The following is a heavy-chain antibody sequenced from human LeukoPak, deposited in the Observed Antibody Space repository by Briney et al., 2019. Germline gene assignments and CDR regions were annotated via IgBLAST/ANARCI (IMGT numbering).Heavy chain of an antibody. V-gene: IGHV4-30-2*01. Sequence: SETLSLTCAVSGGSISSGGYSWSWLRQPPGKGLEWLGYIYHSGSTYYNPSLKSRVTISVDRSKNQFSLKLSSVTAADPAVYYCARGSPYGDYDYWGQGTLVTVSS. D-gene: IGHD4-17*01. CDR3: ARGSPYGDYDY. CDR2: IYHSGST. CDR1: GGSISSGGYS. J-gene: IGHJ4*02.